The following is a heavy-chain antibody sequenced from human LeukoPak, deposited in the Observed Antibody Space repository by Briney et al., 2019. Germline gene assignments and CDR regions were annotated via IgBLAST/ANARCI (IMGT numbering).Heavy chain of an antibody. J-gene: IGHJ4*02. CDR1: GGSISSYY. Sequence: SETLSLTCTVSGGSISSYYWSWIRQPPGKGLEWIGYISYSGSTNYNPSLKSRVTISVDTSKNQFSLKLSSVTAADTAVYYCARRAVAGTIDYWGQGTLVTVSS. CDR3: ARRAVAGTIDY. D-gene: IGHD6-19*01. CDR2: ISYSGST. V-gene: IGHV4-59*08.